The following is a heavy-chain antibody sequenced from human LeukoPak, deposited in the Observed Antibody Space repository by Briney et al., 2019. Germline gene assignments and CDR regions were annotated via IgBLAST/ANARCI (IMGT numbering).Heavy chain of an antibody. CDR3: VRSLERGGGDCYAFDY. D-gene: IGHD2-21*02. Sequence: GGSLRLSCAASGFTFSDYYMSWIRQAPGKGLEWVSYISSSGSTIYYADSVKGRFTISRDNAKNSLYLQMNSLRAEDTAVYYCVRSLERGGGDCYAFDYWGQGTLVTVSS. J-gene: IGHJ4*02. CDR1: GFTFSDYY. CDR2: ISSSGSTI. V-gene: IGHV3-11*01.